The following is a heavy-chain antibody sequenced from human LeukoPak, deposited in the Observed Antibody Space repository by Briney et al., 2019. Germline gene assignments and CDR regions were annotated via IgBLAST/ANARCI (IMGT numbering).Heavy chain of an antibody. CDR2: IYYSGST. V-gene: IGHV4-30-4*01. CDR1: GGSISSGDYY. D-gene: IGHD4-23*01. J-gene: IGHJ2*01. CDR3: ASLYYGGNSGYWYFDL. Sequence: SETLSLTCTVSGGSISSGDYYWSWIRQPPGKGLEWIGYIYYSGSTYYNPSLKSRVTISVDTSKNQFSLKLSSVTAADTAVYYCASLYYGGNSGYWYFDLWGRGTLVTVSS.